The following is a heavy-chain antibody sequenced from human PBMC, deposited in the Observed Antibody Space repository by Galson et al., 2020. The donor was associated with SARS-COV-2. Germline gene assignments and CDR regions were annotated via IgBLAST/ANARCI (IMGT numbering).Heavy chain of an antibody. J-gene: IGHJ4*02. CDR3: TTDLFYYDSSGYRFDY. CDR1: GFTFSNAW. CDR2: IKTKTDGGTT. V-gene: IGHV3-15*01. D-gene: IGHD3-22*01. Sequence: GESLKISCAASGFTFSNAWMSWVRQAPGKGREWVGRIKTKTDGGTTDYAAPVKGRFTVSRDDSKTTLYLQMNSLKTEDTAVYYCTTDLFYYDSSGYRFDYWGQGTLVTVSS.